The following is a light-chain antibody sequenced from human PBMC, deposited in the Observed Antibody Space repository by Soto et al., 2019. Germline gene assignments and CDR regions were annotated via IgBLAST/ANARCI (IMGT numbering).Light chain of an antibody. CDR2: YAS. Sequence: EMVMTQSPATLSVSPWERVTLSCRASDNVHRNLAWYQQKPGQGPSLLIYYASIRATGVPDRFTGSGSGTEFTLTISSLQSEDFGVYHCQHYSNWPPTFGPGTKVEIK. V-gene: IGKV3-15*01. CDR3: QHYSNWPPT. J-gene: IGKJ3*01. CDR1: DNVHRN.